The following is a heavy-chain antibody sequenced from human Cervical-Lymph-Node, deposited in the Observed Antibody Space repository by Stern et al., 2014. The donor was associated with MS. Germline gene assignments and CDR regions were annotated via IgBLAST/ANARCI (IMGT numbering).Heavy chain of an antibody. Sequence: QVQLVESGAEVKKPGASVQVSCKPSGFTFSHYYIHWLRKAPGQRPEWIGRINPKNGDTNYAPKFQGRATINMATSVGLVSLEVTGLRFDDTAVYYCAENMDVWGQGTTVTVSS. CDR2: INPKNGDT. V-gene: IGHV1-2*02. J-gene: IGHJ6*02. CDR1: GFTFSHYY. CDR3: AENMDV.